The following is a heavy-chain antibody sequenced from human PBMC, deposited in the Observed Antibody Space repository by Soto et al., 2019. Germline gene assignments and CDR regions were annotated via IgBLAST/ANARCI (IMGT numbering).Heavy chain of an antibody. Sequence: PGESLRLSCAASGFTFSSFSMNWVRQAPGKGLEWVSSISSSSSYIYYADSVKGRFTISRDNDKNSLYLQMNSLKAEDTAVYYCARDLHLVATTYYFYGMDVWGQGTTVTVSS. D-gene: IGHD5-12*01. J-gene: IGHJ6*02. CDR1: GFTFSSFS. V-gene: IGHV3-21*01. CDR3: ARDLHLVATTYYFYGMDV. CDR2: ISSSSSYI.